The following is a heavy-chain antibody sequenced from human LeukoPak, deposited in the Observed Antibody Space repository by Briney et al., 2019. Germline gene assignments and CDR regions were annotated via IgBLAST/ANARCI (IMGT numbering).Heavy chain of an antibody. CDR3: ASAIWYSSGADFDY. CDR2: INQDESRK. D-gene: IGHD6-19*01. J-gene: IGHJ4*02. Sequence: PGGSLRLSCAASGFTFSRFWMSWVRQAPGKGLEWVASINQDESRKHYADSVKGRFTISRDNAKYSLLLQMNSLRAEDTAVYYCASAIWYSSGADFDYWGQGTLVTVSS. V-gene: IGHV3-7*01. CDR1: GFTFSRFW.